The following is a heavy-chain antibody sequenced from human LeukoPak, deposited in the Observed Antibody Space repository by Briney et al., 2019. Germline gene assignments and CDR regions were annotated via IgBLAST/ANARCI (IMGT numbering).Heavy chain of an antibody. CDR1: EFTFNRYW. D-gene: IGHD3-10*01. J-gene: IGHJ4*02. CDR3: TRDALFGSGRTHLDF. Sequence: GGSLRLSCAASEFTFNRYWMSWVRQAPGKGLEWVANIKHDGSEAHYVDSVKGRFTISRHNAKNSLSLQMNSLNVDDTGVYFCTRDALFGSGRTHLDFWSQGTLVSVSS. V-gene: IGHV3-7*04. CDR2: IKHDGSEA.